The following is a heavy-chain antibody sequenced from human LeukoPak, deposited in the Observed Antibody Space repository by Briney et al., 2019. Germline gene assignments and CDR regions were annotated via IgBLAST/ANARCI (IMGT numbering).Heavy chain of an antibody. V-gene: IGHV3-21*01. CDR2: ISSSSSYI. CDR3: ARQAYYDFWSGYFSAGDAFDI. CDR1: GFTFSSYS. D-gene: IGHD3-3*01. J-gene: IGHJ3*02. Sequence: GGSRRLSCAASGFTFSSYSMNWVRQAPGKGLEWVSSISSSSSYIYYADSVKGRFTISRDNAKNSLYLQMNSLRAEDTAVYYCARQAYYDFWSGYFSAGDAFDIWGQGTMVTVSS.